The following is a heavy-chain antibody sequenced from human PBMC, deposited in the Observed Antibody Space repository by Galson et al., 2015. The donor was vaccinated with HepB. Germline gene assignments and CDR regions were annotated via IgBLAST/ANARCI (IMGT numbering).Heavy chain of an antibody. D-gene: IGHD3-10*01. CDR2: TNQDGSEE. CDR3: ARPPVGDPDSGTPLYYFDS. Sequence: SLRLSCAASGFTFNMFWMSWVRQAPGKGLEWVANTNQDGSEEYYVDSVKGRFTISRDNAKNSLFLQMNSLRAEDTAVYFCARPPVGDPDSGTPLYYFDSWGQGTLVIVSS. CDR1: GFTFNMFW. V-gene: IGHV3-7*01. J-gene: IGHJ4*02.